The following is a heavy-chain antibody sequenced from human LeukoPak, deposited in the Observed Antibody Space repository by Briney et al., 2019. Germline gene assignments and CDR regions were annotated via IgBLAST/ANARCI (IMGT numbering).Heavy chain of an antibody. V-gene: IGHV4-59*01. CDR3: ARVHSSGWPHYYFDY. D-gene: IGHD6-19*01. CDR1: GGSISSYY. Sequence: PSETLSLTCTVSGGSISSYYWSWIRQPPGKGLEWIGYIYYSGSTSYNPSLKSRVTISVDTSKNQFSLKLSSVTAADTAVYYCARVHSSGWPHYYFDYWGQGTLVTVSS. CDR2: IYYSGST. J-gene: IGHJ4*02.